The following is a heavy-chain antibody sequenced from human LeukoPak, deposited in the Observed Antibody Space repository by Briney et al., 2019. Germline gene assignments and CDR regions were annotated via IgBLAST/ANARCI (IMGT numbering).Heavy chain of an antibody. D-gene: IGHD3-22*01. CDR1: GYSFTSYW. V-gene: IGHV5-51*01. J-gene: IGHJ4*02. CDR2: IYPGDSDT. CDR3: ARTYYYAGSGSITFDY. Sequence: GESLKISCKGSGYSFTSYWIGWVRQMPGKGLEWMGIIYPGDSDTKYSPSFQGRVTISADKSISTAYLQWSSLKASDTAMYYCARTYYYAGSGSITFDYWGQGTLVTVSS.